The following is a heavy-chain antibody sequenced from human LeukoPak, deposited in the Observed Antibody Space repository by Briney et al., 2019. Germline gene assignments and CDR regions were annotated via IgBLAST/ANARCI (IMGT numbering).Heavy chain of an antibody. D-gene: IGHD2-15*01. CDR1: GGSFSGYY. CDR3: ASLRYCSGGSCYAHDY. V-gene: IGHV4-34*11. J-gene: IGHJ4*02. Sequence: PSETLSLTCAVYGGSFSGYYWSWIRQPPGKGLEWIGYIYYSGSTNYNPSLKSRVTMSVDTSKNQSSLKLSSVTAADTAVYYCASLRYCSGGSCYAHDYWGQGTLVTVSS. CDR2: IYYSGST.